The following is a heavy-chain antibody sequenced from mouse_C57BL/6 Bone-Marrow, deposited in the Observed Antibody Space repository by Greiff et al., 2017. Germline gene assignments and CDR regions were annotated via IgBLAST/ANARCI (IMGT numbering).Heavy chain of an antibody. D-gene: IGHD1-1*01. J-gene: IGHJ3*01. Sequence: QVQLKQSGPGLVAPSQSLSITCTVSGFSLTSYGVDWVRQPPGKGLEWLGVIWGGGSTNYNSALMSRLSISKGNSKSQVYLKMNSLQTDDTTMYYCAELASSSFAYWGQGTVVTGSA. CDR1: GFSLTSYG. V-gene: IGHV2-9*01. CDR3: AELASSSFAY. CDR2: IWGGGST.